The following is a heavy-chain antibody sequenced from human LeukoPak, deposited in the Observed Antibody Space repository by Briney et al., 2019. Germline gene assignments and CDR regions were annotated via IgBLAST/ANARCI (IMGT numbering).Heavy chain of an antibody. D-gene: IGHD3-22*01. CDR2: INHSGST. V-gene: IGHV4-34*01. J-gene: IGHJ3*02. Sequence: PSETLSLTCAVYGGSFSGYYWSWIRQPPGKGLEWIGEINHSGSTNYNPSLKSRVTISVDTSKNQFSLKLSSVTAADTAVYYCARLQGRITMIVVVTPGAFDIWGQGTMVTVSS. CDR3: ARLQGRITMIVVVTPGAFDI. CDR1: GGSFSGYY.